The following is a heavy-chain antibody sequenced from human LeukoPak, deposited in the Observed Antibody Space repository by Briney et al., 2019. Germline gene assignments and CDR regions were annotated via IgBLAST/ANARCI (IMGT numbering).Heavy chain of an antibody. CDR3: ARGKIQLWSGGYYFDY. CDR1: GGSISSYY. J-gene: IGHJ4*02. CDR2: IYYSGST. V-gene: IGHV4-59*01. Sequence: SETLSLTCTVSGGSISSYYWSWIRQPPGKGLEWIGYIYYSGSTNYNPSLKSRVTISVDTSKNQFSLKLSSVTAADTAVYYCARGKIQLWSGGYYFDYWGQGTLVTVSS. D-gene: IGHD5-18*01.